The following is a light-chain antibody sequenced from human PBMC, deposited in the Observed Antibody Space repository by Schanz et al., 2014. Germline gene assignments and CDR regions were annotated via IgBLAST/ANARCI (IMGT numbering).Light chain of an antibody. Sequence: EIVLTQSPATLSVSPGERATLSCRASQSVGSNLAWYQQKPGQAPRLLIYGASTRATGIPARFSGSGSGTEFTLTISSLQSEDFAVYYCQQYNNWPSMYTFGLGTKLEIK. CDR1: QSVGSN. J-gene: IGKJ2*01. CDR3: QQYNNWPSMYT. CDR2: GAS. V-gene: IGKV3-15*01.